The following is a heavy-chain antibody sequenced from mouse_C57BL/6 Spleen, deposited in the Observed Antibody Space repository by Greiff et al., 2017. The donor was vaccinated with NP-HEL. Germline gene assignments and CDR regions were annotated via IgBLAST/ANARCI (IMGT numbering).Heavy chain of an antibody. J-gene: IGHJ1*03. D-gene: IGHD1-1*01. CDR2: IRNKANGYTT. CDR1: GFTFTDYY. CDR3: ARYNDGSSYEWYFDV. V-gene: IGHV7-3*01. Sequence: EVKVVESGGGLVQPGGSLSLSCAASGFTFTDYYMSWVRQPPGKALEWLDFIRNKANGYTTEYSASVKGRFTISRDNSQSILYLQMNALRAEDSATYYCARYNDGSSYEWYFDVWGTGTTVTVSS.